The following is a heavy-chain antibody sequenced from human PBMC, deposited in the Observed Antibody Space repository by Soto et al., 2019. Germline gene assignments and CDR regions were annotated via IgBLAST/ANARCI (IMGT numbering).Heavy chain of an antibody. J-gene: IGHJ4*02. CDR3: ARDLSAYYDTSGPGDY. CDR2: INSDGSST. Sequence: GGSLRLSCAASGFTFNNYWMHWVRQDPGKGLVWVSRINSDGSSTSYADSVKGRFTISRDNAKNTLYLQMNSLGAEDTVVYYCARDLSAYYDTSGPGDYWGQGTLVTVSS. D-gene: IGHD3-22*01. V-gene: IGHV3-74*01. CDR1: GFTFNNYW.